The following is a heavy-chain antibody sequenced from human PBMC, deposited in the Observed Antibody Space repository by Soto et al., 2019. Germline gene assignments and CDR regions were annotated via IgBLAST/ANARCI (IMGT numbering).Heavy chain of an antibody. D-gene: IGHD3-9*01. CDR3: PRAYYNILTGYYTHYSMDL. Sequence: EVQLVESGGGLVQPGGSLRLSCAASQFTVSSSYMSWVRQAPGKGLEWVSVIYSGDGTYYADSLKGRFTISRDNSKTALYLQINTLRAEDTSVYSCPRAYYNILTGYYTHYSMDLWCKGTTVTVSS. V-gene: IGHV3-66*01. J-gene: IGHJ6*03. CDR1: QFTVSSSY. CDR2: IYSGDGT.